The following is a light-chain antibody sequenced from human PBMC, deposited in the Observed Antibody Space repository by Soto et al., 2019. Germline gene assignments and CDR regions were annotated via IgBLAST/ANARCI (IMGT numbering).Light chain of an antibody. V-gene: IGLV2-14*01. CDR1: NSDVGGYNF. J-gene: IGLJ3*02. CDR2: EVS. Sequence: QSALNQPASVSGSPGQSITISCTGTNSDVGGYNFVSWYQHHPGKAPKLMIYEVSNRPSGVSNRFSGSRSGNTASLTISGLQAEDEADYYCNSYTSSSTWVFGGGTKLTVL. CDR3: NSYTSSSTWV.